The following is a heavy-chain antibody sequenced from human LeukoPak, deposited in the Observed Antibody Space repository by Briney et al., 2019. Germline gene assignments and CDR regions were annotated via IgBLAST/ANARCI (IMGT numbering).Heavy chain of an antibody. Sequence: GGSLRLSCAASGFTFSSYNMNWVRQAPGKGLEWVAYISIGTSFICYADSVRGRFSISRDNAKNSLYLQMNSLRAEDTAVYYCARVQKSRKSVASAVDCWGQGTVVIVSS. V-gene: IGHV3-21*01. CDR2: ISIGTSFI. J-gene: IGHJ4*02. D-gene: IGHD5-12*01. CDR3: ARVQKSRKSVASAVDC. CDR1: GFTFSSYN.